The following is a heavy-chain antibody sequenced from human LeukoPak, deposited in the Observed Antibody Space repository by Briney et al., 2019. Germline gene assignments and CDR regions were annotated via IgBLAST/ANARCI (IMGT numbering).Heavy chain of an antibody. CDR3: AREPSYYYDSSGYYWDY. CDR1: GFTFSSYS. CDR2: ISSSSSYI. D-gene: IGHD3-22*01. J-gene: IGHJ4*02. V-gene: IGHV3-21*01. Sequence: GGSLRLSCAASGFTFSSYSMNWVRQAPGKGLEWVSSISSSSSYIYYADSVKGRFTISRDNAKNSLYLQMNSLRAEDTAVYYCAREPSYYYDSSGYYWDYWGQGTLVTVSS.